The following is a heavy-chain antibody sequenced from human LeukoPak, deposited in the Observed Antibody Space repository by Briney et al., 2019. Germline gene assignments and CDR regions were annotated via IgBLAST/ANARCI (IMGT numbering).Heavy chain of an antibody. CDR2: ISSSSSYI. CDR3: ARENYDFWSAQAPAPFDY. D-gene: IGHD3-3*01. V-gene: IGHV3-21*01. CDR1: GFTFSSYS. Sequence: PGGSLRLSCAASGFTFSSYSMNWVRQAPGKGLEWVSSISSSSSYIYYADSVKGRFTISRDNSKNTLYLQMNSLRAEDTAVYYCARENYDFWSAQAPAPFDYWGQGTLVTVSS. J-gene: IGHJ4*02.